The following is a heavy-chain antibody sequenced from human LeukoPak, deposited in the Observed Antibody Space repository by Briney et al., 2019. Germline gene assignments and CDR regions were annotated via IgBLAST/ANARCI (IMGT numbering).Heavy chain of an antibody. J-gene: IGHJ4*02. CDR2: INHSGST. V-gene: IGHV4-34*01. CDR3: AREKSGYSSSGNDY. CDR1: GGSFSGYY. D-gene: IGHD6-13*01. Sequence: PSEALSLTCAVYGGSFSGYYWSWIRQPPGKGLEWIGEINHSGSTNYNPSLKSRVTISVDTSKNQFSLKLSSVTAADTAVYYCAREKSGYSSSGNDYWGQGTLVTVSS.